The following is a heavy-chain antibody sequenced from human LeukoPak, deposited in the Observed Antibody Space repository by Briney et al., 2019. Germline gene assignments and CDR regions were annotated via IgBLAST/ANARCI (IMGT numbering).Heavy chain of an antibody. CDR1: GFTFSSSW. D-gene: IGHD2-15*01. CDR3: ARVPIGCSGGSCYGV. CDR2: INQDGGEI. V-gene: IGHV3-7*04. J-gene: IGHJ6*04. Sequence: GGSLRLSCAASGFTFSSSWMTWVRQAPGKGLEWVASINQDGGEIHYVDSVKGRFTISRDNAKNSLYLQMNSLRAEDTAVYYCARVPIGCSGGSCYGVWGKGTTVTVSS.